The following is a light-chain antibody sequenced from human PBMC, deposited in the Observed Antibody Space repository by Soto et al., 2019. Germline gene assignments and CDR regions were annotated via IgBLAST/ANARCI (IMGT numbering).Light chain of an antibody. CDR3: AAWNDSMNGAV. CDR1: SSNIGNNA. V-gene: IGLV1-36*01. CDR2: YDD. J-gene: IGLJ2*01. Sequence: QSVLTQPPSVSEAPRQRVTISCSGSSSNIGNNAVTWYQQLPGKAPKLLIYYDDLLPSGVSDRFSGSKSGTSASLAISGLQSEDEADYYCAAWNDSMNGAVFGGGTQLTVL.